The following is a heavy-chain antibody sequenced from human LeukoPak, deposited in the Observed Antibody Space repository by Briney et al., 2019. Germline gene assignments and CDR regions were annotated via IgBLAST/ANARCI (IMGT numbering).Heavy chain of an antibody. D-gene: IGHD3-10*01. J-gene: IGHJ4*02. CDR2: ISGSGGTT. CDR3: AKAGSYYFDY. CDR1: GFTFSSYG. Sequence: PGGSLRLSCAASGFTFSSYGMTWVRQAPGKGLEWVSAISGSGGTTFYADSVKGRFTISRDNSKNTLYLQMNSLRAEDTAVSYRAKAGSYYFDYWGQGTLVTVSS. V-gene: IGHV3-23*01.